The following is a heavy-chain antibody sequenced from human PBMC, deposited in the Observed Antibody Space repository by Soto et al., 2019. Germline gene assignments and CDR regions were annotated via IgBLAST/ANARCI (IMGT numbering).Heavy chain of an antibody. J-gene: IGHJ4*02. V-gene: IGHV3-53*01. CDR2: MFTTGTT. CDR1: GFAVGGFY. Sequence: AGGSLRLSCAASGFAVGGFYMNWVRQAPGKGLEWVSVMFTTGTTYYADSVKGRFTISRDDSKNTLYLQMNSLRAEDTAVYYCARERYRYGFDYWGQGTVVTVSS. CDR3: ARERYRYGFDY. D-gene: IGHD5-18*01.